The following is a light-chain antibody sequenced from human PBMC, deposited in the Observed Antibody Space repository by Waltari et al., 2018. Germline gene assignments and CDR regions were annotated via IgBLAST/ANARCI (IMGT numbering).Light chain of an antibody. CDR3: QVWDINNDQVV. CDR1: DIRRQS. J-gene: IGLJ2*01. Sequence: YVVTQPTSVSVAPGQTARITCGGNDIRRQSPHCYQQKPGQAPLLIVYDDTDRPSGIPERFSGSNSGNAATLTISSVEAGDEADYYCQVWDINNDQVVFGGGTKVTVL. V-gene: IGLV3-21*02. CDR2: DDT.